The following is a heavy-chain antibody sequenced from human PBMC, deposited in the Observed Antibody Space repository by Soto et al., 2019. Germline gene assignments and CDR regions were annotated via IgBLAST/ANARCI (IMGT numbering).Heavy chain of an antibody. J-gene: IGHJ4*02. V-gene: IGHV3-9*01. Sequence: EVQLVESGGGLVQPGRSLRLSCAASGFTFDDYAMHWVRRVPGKGLEWVSSISWNSNSIGYADSVKCRFTISRDNAKTSQYLQMNILRPEDTALYYCAKGGPDGFCSGGRCYFDYWGQGTLVTVSS. D-gene: IGHD2-15*01. CDR2: ISWNSNSI. CDR3: AKGGPDGFCSGGRCYFDY. CDR1: GFTFDDYA.